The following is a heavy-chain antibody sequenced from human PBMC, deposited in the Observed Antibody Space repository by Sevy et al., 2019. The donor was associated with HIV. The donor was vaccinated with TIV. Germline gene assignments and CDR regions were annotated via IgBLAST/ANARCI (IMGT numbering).Heavy chain of an antibody. CDR3: ANSRGRFHGSSCIYYDYSMDV. Sequence: GGSLRLSCAASGFIFRNYGMHWVRQAPGKGLEWVALISNDGSDKNYVDSVKGRFTISRDNAKDIVYLQMNSLRAEDTAVYHFANSRGRFHGSSCIYYDYSMDVWGQGTTVTVSS. CDR1: GFIFRNYG. J-gene: IGHJ6*02. V-gene: IGHV3-30*18. CDR2: ISNDGSDK. D-gene: IGHD3-16*01.